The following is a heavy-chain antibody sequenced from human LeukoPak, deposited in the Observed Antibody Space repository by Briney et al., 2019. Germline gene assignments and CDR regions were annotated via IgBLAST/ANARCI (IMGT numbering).Heavy chain of an antibody. D-gene: IGHD3-22*01. Sequence: SETLSLTGARYGGTFSDYYWGWIRQPPGKGLEWIGSIYHSGSTYYNPPLKSRVTISVDTSKNQFSLKLSSVTAADSAVYYCARHGDYYDDSGYYRRAYYFDYWGQGTLVTVSS. CDR2: IYHSGST. V-gene: IGHV4-34*01. CDR1: GGTFSDYY. CDR3: ARHGDYYDDSGYYRRAYYFDY. J-gene: IGHJ4*02.